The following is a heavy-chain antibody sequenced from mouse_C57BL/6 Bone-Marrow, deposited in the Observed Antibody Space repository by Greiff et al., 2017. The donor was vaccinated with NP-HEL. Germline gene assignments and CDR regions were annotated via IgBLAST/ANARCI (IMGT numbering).Heavy chain of an antibody. J-gene: IGHJ2*01. V-gene: IGHV1-63*01. CDR1: GYTFTNYW. Sequence: VQLQESGAELVRPGTSVKMSCKASGYTFTNYWIGWAKQRPGHGLEWIGDIYPGGGYTNYNEKFKGKATLTADKSSSTAYMQFSSLTSEDSAIYYCGIHYYYGSSYSFDYWGKGTTLTVSS. D-gene: IGHD1-1*01. CDR3: GIHYYYGSSYSFDY. CDR2: IYPGGGYT.